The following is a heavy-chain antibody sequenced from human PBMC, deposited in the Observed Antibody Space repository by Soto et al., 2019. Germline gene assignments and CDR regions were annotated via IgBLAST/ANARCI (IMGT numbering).Heavy chain of an antibody. V-gene: IGHV1-46*01. CDR3: ARVGRDGYNRKTLDY. CDR1: GYTLTSYY. J-gene: IGHJ4*02. Sequence: GASVKVSCKASGYTLTSYYMHWVRQAPGQGLEWMGIINPSGGSTSYAQKFQGRVTMTRDTSTSTVYMELSSLRSEDTAVYYCARVGRDGYNRKTLDYWGQGTLVTVSS. CDR2: INPSGGST. D-gene: IGHD5-12*01.